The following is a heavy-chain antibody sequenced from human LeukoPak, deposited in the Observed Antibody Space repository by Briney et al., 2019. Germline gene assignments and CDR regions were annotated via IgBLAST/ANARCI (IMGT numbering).Heavy chain of an antibody. CDR2: ISGSGGGT. V-gene: IGHV3-23*01. CDR1: GFTFSSHA. D-gene: IGHD3-9*01. CDR3: ARGHWLLLVY. Sequence: GGSLRLSCAASGFTFSSHAMNWVRQAPGKGLEWVSAISGSGGGTYYADSVKGRFTISRDNSKNTLYLQMNSLRAEDTAVYYCARGHWLLLVYWGQGTLVTVSS. J-gene: IGHJ4*02.